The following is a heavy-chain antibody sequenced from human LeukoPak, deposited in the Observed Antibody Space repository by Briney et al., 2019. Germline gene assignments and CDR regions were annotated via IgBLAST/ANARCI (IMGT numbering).Heavy chain of an antibody. V-gene: IGHV4-59*01. CDR1: GGSIISYY. Sequence: SETLSLTCSVSGGSIISYYWSWIRQPPGKGLEWIGYIYHTGSTNSNPSLKSRVTISVDTSKNQFSLRLTSVTAADTAVYYCARGYYYDYSGPDFDYWGQGTLVTVSS. J-gene: IGHJ4*02. D-gene: IGHD3-22*01. CDR3: ARGYYYDYSGPDFDY. CDR2: IYHTGST.